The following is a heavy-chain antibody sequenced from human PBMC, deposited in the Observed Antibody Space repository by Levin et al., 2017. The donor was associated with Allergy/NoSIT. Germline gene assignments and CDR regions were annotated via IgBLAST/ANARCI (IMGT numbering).Heavy chain of an antibody. D-gene: IGHD2-2*01. V-gene: IGHV3-30-3*01. CDR3: ERGDDCTRTSCYLGRQDDYYYYMDV. CDR2: ISYAGSNK. CDR1: GFTFSSYA. Sequence: GGSLRLSCAASGFTFSSYAMHWVRQAPGKGLEWVAVISYAGSNKYYADSVKGRFTISRDNSKNTLYLQMNSLRAEDTAVYYCERGDDCTRTSCYLGRQDDYYYYMDVWGKGTTVTVSS. J-gene: IGHJ6*03.